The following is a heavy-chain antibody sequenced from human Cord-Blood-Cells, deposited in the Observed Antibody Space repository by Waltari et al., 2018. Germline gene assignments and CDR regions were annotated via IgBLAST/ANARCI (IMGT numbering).Heavy chain of an antibody. CDR2: KSYDGSNK. J-gene: IGHJ5*02. D-gene: IGHD1-26*01. Sequence: QVQLVESGGGVVQPGRSLRLSCAASGFTFSSYAMHWVRQATGKGLEGLAVKSYDGSNKYYADSVKGRFTISRDNSKNTLYLQMNSLRAEDTAVYYCSGELLNWFDPWGQGTLVTVSS. CDR3: SGELLNWFDP. V-gene: IGHV3-30-3*01. CDR1: GFTFSSYA.